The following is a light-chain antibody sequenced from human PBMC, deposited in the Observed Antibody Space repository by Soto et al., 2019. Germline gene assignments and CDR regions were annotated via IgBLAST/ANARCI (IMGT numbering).Light chain of an antibody. V-gene: IGKV3-11*01. Sequence: EIVLTQSPATLSLSPGDRATLSCRASQSVSSYLAWYHQKPGQAPRLLIYDASNRATDIPARFSGSGSGTDFTLTISSLEPEDFGIYCCQQRLNWPLTFGGGTKVEF. J-gene: IGKJ4*01. CDR1: QSVSSY. CDR2: DAS. CDR3: QQRLNWPLT.